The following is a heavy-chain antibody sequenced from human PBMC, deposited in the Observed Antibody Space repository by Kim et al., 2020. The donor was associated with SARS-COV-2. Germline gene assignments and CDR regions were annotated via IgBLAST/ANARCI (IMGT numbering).Heavy chain of an antibody. J-gene: IGHJ3*02. V-gene: IGHV4-30-2*05. D-gene: IGHD3-9*01. Sequence: KSRVTISVDTSKNQFSLKLSSVTAADTAVYYCARDPILTIAARTDDAFDIWGQGTMVTVSS. CDR3: ARDPILTIAARTDDAFDI.